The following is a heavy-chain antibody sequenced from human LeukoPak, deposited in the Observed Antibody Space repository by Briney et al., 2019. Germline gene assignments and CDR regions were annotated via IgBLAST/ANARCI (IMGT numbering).Heavy chain of an antibody. Sequence: SETLSPTCAVYGGSFSGYYWSWIRQPPGKGLEWIGEINHSGSTNYNPSLKGRVTISADTSKNQFSLKLSSVTAADTAVYYCAGILSSTSSVDYWGQGTLVTVSS. CDR1: GGSFSGYY. J-gene: IGHJ4*02. CDR3: AGILSSTSSVDY. CDR2: INHSGST. D-gene: IGHD2-2*01. V-gene: IGHV4-34*01.